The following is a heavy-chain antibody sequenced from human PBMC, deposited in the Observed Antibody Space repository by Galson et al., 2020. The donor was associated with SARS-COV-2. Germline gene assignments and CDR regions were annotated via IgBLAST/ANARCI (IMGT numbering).Heavy chain of an antibody. Sequence: GGSLSLSCAASGITFSSYAMSWVRQDPGKGLEWVSAITGSSNRKYYADSVKGRFTVSRDNPKNTVYLQMNSLRAEDTALYYCARETSSGGWYVGSDWVDPWGQGALVTVSS. D-gene: IGHD6-13*01. V-gene: IGHV3-23*01. CDR3: ARETSSGGWYVGSDWVDP. CDR2: ITGSSNRK. J-gene: IGHJ5*02. CDR1: GITFSSYA.